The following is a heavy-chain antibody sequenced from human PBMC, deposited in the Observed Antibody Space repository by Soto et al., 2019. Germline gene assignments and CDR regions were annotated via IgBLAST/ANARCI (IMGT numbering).Heavy chain of an antibody. D-gene: IGHD3-22*01. CDR1: GASISTYY. Sequence: QVQLQESGPGLVKPSETLSLACTVSGASISTYYYSWIRQAPGKALEWIGYIYYTGITNYNPSLESRVTISQDTSKNQLSLTMTSVTAADTAVDYCAITRVENHYYGGRDVWGQGTTVTVSS. CDR3: AITRVENHYYGGRDV. V-gene: IGHV4-59*03. J-gene: IGHJ6*02. CDR2: IYYTGIT.